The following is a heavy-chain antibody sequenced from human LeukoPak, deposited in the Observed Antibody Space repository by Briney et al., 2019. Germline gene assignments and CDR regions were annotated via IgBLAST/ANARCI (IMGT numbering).Heavy chain of an antibody. V-gene: IGHV4-38-2*01. J-gene: IGHJ3*02. CDR2: IYHSGST. D-gene: IGHD3-22*01. CDR1: GYFISSGYY. Sequence: SETLSLTCAVSGYFISSGYYWGWIRQPPGKGLEWMGSIYHSGSTYYNPSLKSRVTISVDTSKNQFSLKLSSVTAADTAVYYCARSVLYYYDSSGYRADAFDIWGQGTTVTVSS. CDR3: ARSVLYYYDSSGYRADAFDI.